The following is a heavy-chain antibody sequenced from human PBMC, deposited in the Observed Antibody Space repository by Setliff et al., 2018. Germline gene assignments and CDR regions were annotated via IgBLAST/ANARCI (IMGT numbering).Heavy chain of an antibody. J-gene: IGHJ4*02. CDR3: ARDREYCSRTSCYIDY. D-gene: IGHD2-2*02. V-gene: IGHV1-2*04. CDR1: GYTFTGYY. CDR2: INPNSGDT. Sequence: ASVKVSCKASGYTFTGYYMHWVRQAPGQGLEWMGWINPNSGDTNYAQKFQGWVTMTRDTSISTAYMELSRLRSDDTAVYYCARDREYCSRTSCYIDYWGQGALVTVSS.